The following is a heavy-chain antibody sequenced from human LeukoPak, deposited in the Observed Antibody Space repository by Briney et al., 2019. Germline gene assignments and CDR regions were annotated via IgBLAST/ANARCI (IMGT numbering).Heavy chain of an antibody. CDR3: AKEKALSAAGPDY. J-gene: IGHJ4*02. D-gene: IGHD6-13*01. CDR2: IRYDGSNK. Sequence: TGGSLRLSCAASGFTFSSYGMHWVRQAPGKGLEWVAFIRYDGSNKYYADSVKGRFTISRDNSKNTLYLQMNSLRAEDTAVYYCAKEKALSAAGPDYWGQGTLVTVSS. V-gene: IGHV3-30*02. CDR1: GFTFSSYG.